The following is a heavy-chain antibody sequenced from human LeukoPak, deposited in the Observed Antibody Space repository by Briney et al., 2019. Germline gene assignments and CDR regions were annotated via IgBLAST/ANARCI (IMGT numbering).Heavy chain of an antibody. V-gene: IGHV3-23*01. CDR1: GFTFGNYA. CDR3: ARRGAGGYYYFDY. CDR2: ISGSGGST. Sequence: GGSLRLFCAVSGFTFGNYAMNWVRQAPGKGLEWVSGISGSGGSTYYADSVKGRFTISRDNSKNTVDLQMNSLRAEDTAVYYCARRGAGGYYYFDYWGQGTL. D-gene: IGHD3-3*01. J-gene: IGHJ4*02.